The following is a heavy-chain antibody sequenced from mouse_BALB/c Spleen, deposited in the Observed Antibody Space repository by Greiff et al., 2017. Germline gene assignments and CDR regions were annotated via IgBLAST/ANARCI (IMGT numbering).Heavy chain of an antibody. D-gene: IGHD2-10*02. CDR2: IYPGDGDT. CDR3: ARSEYY. V-gene: IGHV1-87*01. J-gene: IGHJ2*01. Sequence: QVQLKESGAELARPGASVKLSCKASGYTFTSYWMQWVKQRPGQGLEWIGAIYPGDGDTRYTQKFKGKATLTADKSSSTAYMQLSSLASEDSAVYYCARSEYYWGQGTTLTVSS. CDR1: GYTFTSYW.